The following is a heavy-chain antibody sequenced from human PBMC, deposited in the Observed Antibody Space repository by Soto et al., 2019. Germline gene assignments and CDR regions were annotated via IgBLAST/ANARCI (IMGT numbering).Heavy chain of an antibody. V-gene: IGHV4-31*03. J-gene: IGHJ4*02. D-gene: IGHD1-1*01. CDR2: IYHTGST. Sequence: QVQLQESGPKLVKPSQTLSLTCSVSGGSISTVGHYWTWIRQPPGKGLEWIGPIYHTGSTYYSKSLRSRLTMSVDTSKSQFSLRLSSVTAADTAVYYCARATGTLRSRNCDYWGQGSLVTVSS. CDR3: ARATGTLRSRNCDY. CDR1: GGSISTVGHY.